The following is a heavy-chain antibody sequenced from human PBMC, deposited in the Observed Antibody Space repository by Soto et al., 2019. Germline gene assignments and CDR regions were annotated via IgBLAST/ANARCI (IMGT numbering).Heavy chain of an antibody. V-gene: IGHV1-18*01. CDR3: ARDAKGAIFGVVIKPYYYYGMDV. D-gene: IGHD3-3*01. Sequence: QVQLVQSGAEVKKPGASVKVSCKASGYTFTSYGISWVRQAPGQGLEWMGWISAYNGNTNYAQKLQGRVTMTTDTSTSTAYMELRSLRSDDTAVYYCARDAKGAIFGVVIKPYYYYGMDVWGQGTTVTVSS. CDR2: ISAYNGNT. CDR1: GYTFTSYG. J-gene: IGHJ6*02.